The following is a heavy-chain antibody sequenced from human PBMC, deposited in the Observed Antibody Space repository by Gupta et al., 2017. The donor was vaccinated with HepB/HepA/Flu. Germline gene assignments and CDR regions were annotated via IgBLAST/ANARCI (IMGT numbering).Heavy chain of an antibody. D-gene: IGHD1-1*01. CDR3: ARRHTGNLYEAKATFDV. V-gene: IGHV5-51*01. J-gene: IGHJ3*01. Sequence: EVQLGQSGAEVKKPGESLKISCRVSGYTFTNYWLGWVRQMPGKGLEWIGIIYPGDSDTRCNPAFQGQVTISTDKSISTAYLQWVNLKATDSAIYYCARRHTGNLYEAKATFDVWGHGTMITVSS. CDR2: IYPGDSDT. CDR1: GYTFTNYW.